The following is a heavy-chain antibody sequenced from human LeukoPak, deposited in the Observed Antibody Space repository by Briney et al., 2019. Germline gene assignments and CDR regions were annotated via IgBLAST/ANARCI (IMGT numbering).Heavy chain of an antibody. J-gene: IGHJ5*02. CDR2: INPNSGGT. V-gene: IGHV1-2*02. CDR1: GYTFTGYY. D-gene: IGHD3-9*01. Sequence: ASVKVSCKASGYTFTGYYMHWVRQAPGQGLEWMGWINPNSGGTNYAQKFQGRVTMTRDTSISTAYMELSRLRSDDTAVYYCAREGPIRYFDWGSPFNWFDPWGQGTLVTVSS. CDR3: AREGPIRYFDWGSPFNWFDP.